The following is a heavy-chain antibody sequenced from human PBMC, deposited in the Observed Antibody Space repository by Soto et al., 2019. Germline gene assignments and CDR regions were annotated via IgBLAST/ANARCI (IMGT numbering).Heavy chain of an antibody. V-gene: IGHV1-69*13. Sequence: SVKVSCKASGGTFSSYAISWVRQAPGQGLEWMGGIIPIFGTANYAQKFQGRVTITADESTSTAYMELSSLRSEDTAVYYCARDHHTAYCGGDCYPPYNWFDPWGQGTLVTSPQ. CDR2: IIPIFGTA. D-gene: IGHD2-21*02. J-gene: IGHJ5*02. CDR3: ARDHHTAYCGGDCYPPYNWFDP. CDR1: GGTFSSYA.